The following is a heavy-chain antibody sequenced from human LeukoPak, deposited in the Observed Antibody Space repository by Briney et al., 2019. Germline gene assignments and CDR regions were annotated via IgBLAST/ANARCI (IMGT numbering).Heavy chain of an antibody. CDR3: ARVGRYYDSSGYSTDAFDV. J-gene: IGHJ3*01. Sequence: SETLSLTCTVSGGSISSDHWTWLRQPPGKGLEWLGYIYYTGNTNYNPSLQSRVTISIDTSKNQFSLRLSSVTAADTAVYFCARVGRYYDSSGYSTDAFDVWGQGTVVTVSS. CDR2: IYYTGNT. V-gene: IGHV4-59*01. CDR1: GGSISSDH. D-gene: IGHD3-22*01.